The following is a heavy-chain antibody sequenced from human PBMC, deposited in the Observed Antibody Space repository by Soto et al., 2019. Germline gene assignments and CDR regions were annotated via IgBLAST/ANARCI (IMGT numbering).Heavy chain of an antibody. CDR3: ARKYYDILTGYYRGAYFDY. J-gene: IGHJ4*02. V-gene: IGHV4-34*01. D-gene: IGHD3-9*01. CDR1: GGSFSGYY. Sequence: SETLSLTCAVYGGSFSGYYWSWIRQPPGEGLEWIGEINHSGSTNYNPSLKSRVTISVDTSKNQFSLKLSSVTAADTAVYYCARKYYDILTGYYRGAYFDYWGQGTLVTVSS. CDR2: INHSGST.